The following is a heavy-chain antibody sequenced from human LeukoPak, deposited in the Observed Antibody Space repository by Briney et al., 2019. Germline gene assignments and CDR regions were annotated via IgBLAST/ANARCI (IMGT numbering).Heavy chain of an antibody. J-gene: IGHJ3*02. CDR3: ATTTVTTDAFDI. D-gene: IGHD4-17*01. Sequence: TSETLSLTCTVSDDSMSSTHFYWGWTRQPPGKGLEWIGEINHSGSTNYNPSLKSRVTISVDTSKNQFSLKLSSVTAADTAVYYCATTTVTTDAFDIWGQGTMVAVSS. CDR2: INHSGST. V-gene: IGHV4-39*07. CDR1: DDSMSSTHFY.